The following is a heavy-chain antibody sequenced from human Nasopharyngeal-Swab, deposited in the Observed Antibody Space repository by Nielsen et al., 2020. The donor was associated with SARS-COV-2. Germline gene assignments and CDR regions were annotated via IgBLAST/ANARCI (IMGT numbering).Heavy chain of an antibody. D-gene: IGHD2-15*01. CDR3: ARGGDPREVVAATDCFDP. CDR2: INPGGGSA. J-gene: IGHJ5*02. V-gene: IGHV1-46*01. Sequence: WVRKAPGQGLEWMGIINPGGGSARYSQNFQGRVTMTRDTSTSTVYMEPSSLRSEDTAVYYCARGGDPREVVAATDCFDPWGQGTLVTVSS.